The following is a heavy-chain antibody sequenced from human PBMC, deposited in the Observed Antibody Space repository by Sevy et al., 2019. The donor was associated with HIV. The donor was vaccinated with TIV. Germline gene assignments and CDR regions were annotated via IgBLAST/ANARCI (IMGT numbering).Heavy chain of an antibody. V-gene: IGHV4-39*01. Sequence: SETLSLTCSVSGASISSSGYYWGWIRQPPGKGLEWIASIRCSGSTFYNPSLRSRVTISADTSKNQFSLKLNSVTAADTATYYCAGPTLTYSSGWTYYDYWGQGTVVTVSS. J-gene: IGHJ4*02. CDR1: GASISSSGYY. D-gene: IGHD6-19*01. CDR2: IRCSGST. CDR3: AGPTLTYSSGWTYYDY.